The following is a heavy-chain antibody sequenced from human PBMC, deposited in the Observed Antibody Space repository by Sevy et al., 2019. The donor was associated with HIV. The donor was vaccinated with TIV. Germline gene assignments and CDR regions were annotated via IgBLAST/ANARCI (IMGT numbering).Heavy chain of an antibody. CDR2: ISRYNT. CDR1: GYTFTNYG. J-gene: IGHJ1*01. D-gene: IGHD1-26*01. V-gene: IGHV1-18*01. CDR3: ARAPSGGQGPGQYFQH. Sequence: ASVKVSCKASGYTFTNYGITWVRQAPGQGLEWMGWISRYNTNYAQNLQGRVTMTTDTSTSTVYMELRGLRSDDTAVYYCARAPSGGQGPGQYFQHWGQGTLATVSS.